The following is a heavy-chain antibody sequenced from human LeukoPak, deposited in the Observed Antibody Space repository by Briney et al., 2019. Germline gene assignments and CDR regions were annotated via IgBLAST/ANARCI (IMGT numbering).Heavy chain of an antibody. D-gene: IGHD6-19*01. V-gene: IGHV4-34*01. J-gene: IGHJ6*03. Sequence: SETLSLTCAVYGGSFNDYYWSWIRQPPGKGLEWLGEINHSGTTNYNPSLESRLTISVDTSKNQFSLKLSSVTAADTAVYYCARVAVAGIYYYYYYMDVWGKGTTVTVSS. CDR3: ARVAVAGIYYYYYYMDV. CDR1: GGSFNDYY. CDR2: INHSGTT.